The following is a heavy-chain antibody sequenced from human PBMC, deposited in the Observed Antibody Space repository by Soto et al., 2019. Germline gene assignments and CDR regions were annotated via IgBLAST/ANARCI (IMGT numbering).Heavy chain of an antibody. CDR2: ISYSGST. V-gene: IGHV4-59*01. D-gene: IGHD2-15*01. Sequence: ETLSLTCPVSGVSMSSYYWTWLRQSPGRGLEWIGYISYSGSTYYNPSLKSRVTISADTSKNQFSLRMNSMIAADTAVYYCARADPDASVGYWGQGTLVTVYS. CDR3: ARADPDASVGY. CDR1: GVSMSSYY. J-gene: IGHJ4*02.